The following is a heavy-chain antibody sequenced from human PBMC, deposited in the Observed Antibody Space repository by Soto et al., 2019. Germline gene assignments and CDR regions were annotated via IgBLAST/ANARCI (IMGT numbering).Heavy chain of an antibody. Sequence: SETLSLTCAVYGGSFSDYYWSWIRQPPGKGLEWIGEINHSGSTDYNPSLKSRVTISVDTSKNQFSLKLSSVTAADTAVYYCARGREQLNAFDIWGQGRMVTVSS. CDR3: ARGREQLNAFDI. V-gene: IGHV4-34*01. D-gene: IGHD6-13*01. CDR1: GGSFSDYY. J-gene: IGHJ3*02. CDR2: INHSGST.